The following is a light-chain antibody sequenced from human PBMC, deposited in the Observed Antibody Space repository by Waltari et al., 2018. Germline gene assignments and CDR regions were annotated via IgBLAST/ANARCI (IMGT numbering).Light chain of an antibody. V-gene: IGKV1-39*01. Sequence: DVKMPQPPSLLTASVEEGVTITCAASQSVIDYLNWYQQKPEKAPQLLISGASKLQSSAPSRFSGSGSATDFTLTISSLQPEDFATFYCQQTYTSPWTFGQGTKVEIK. J-gene: IGKJ1*01. CDR1: QSVIDY. CDR3: QQTYTSPWT. CDR2: GAS.